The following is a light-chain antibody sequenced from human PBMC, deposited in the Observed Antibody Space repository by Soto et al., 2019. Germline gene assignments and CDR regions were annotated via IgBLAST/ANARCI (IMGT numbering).Light chain of an antibody. J-gene: IGLJ3*02. Sequence: QSVLTQPPSASGTPGQRVTISCSGSSSNIGSNYVYWYQQLPGTAPKLLIYSNNQRPSGVPDRFSGSKSGTSASLAISGLRSEDEAVYYCAAWDDSLSGPNWVFGGGTKLTVL. CDR3: AAWDDSLSGPNWV. CDR2: SNN. CDR1: SSNIGSNY. V-gene: IGLV1-47*02.